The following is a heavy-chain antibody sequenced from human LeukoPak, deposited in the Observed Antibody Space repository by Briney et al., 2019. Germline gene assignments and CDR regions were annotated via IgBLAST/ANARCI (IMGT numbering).Heavy chain of an antibody. CDR1: GYTFTSYG. V-gene: IGHV1-18*01. Sequence: ASVKVSCKASGYTFTSYGISWVRQAPGQGPEWMGWISAYNGNTNCAQKLQGRVTMTTDTSTSTAYMELRSLRSDDTAVYYCARTYGSGSYYRGLSDYWGQGTLVTVSS. CDR2: ISAYNGNT. D-gene: IGHD3-10*01. CDR3: ARTYGSGSYYRGLSDY. J-gene: IGHJ4*02.